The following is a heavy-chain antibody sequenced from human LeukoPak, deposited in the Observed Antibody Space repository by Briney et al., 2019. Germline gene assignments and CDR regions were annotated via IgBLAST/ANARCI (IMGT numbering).Heavy chain of an antibody. CDR2: IYHSGCT. D-gene: IGHD2-2*01. CDR1: VGSFRGYY. V-gene: IGHV4-34*01. Sequence: SETLSPTCLVYVGSFRGYYWSWIRQPPARGLDWVGQIYHSGCTNYNPSLKSRVTISVDTSKNQYSLKLSSVTAEDTAVYYCARGRQMRCSSTSCPRGYYMDVWGKGPTATVSS. J-gene: IGHJ6*03. CDR3: ARGRQMRCSSTSCPRGYYMDV.